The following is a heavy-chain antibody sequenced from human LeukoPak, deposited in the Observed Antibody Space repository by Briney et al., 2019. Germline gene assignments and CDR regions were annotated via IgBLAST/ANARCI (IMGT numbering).Heavy chain of an antibody. D-gene: IGHD6-19*01. CDR2: FDPEDGET. J-gene: IGHJ4*02. CDR3: ARGGAVLDY. V-gene: IGHV1-24*01. CDR1: GGTFSSYA. Sequence: ASVKVSCKTSGGTFSSYAISWVRQAPGKGLEWMGGFDPEDGETIYAQKFQGRVTMTEDTSTDTAYMELSSLRSEDTAVYYCARGGAVLDYWGQGTLVTVSS.